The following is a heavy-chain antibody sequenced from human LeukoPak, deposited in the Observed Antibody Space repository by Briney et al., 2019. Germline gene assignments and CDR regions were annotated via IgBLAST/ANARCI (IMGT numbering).Heavy chain of an antibody. Sequence: ASVKVSCKASGYNFTGYYMHWVRQAPGQGLEWMGWISPNSGGPTYAHKFQGRVTMTRDTSISTAYMELSRLRSDDTAVYYCAKAVAGYFDYWGQGTLVTVSS. CDR2: ISPNSGGP. D-gene: IGHD6-19*01. CDR3: AKAVAGYFDY. V-gene: IGHV1-2*07. J-gene: IGHJ4*02. CDR1: GYNFTGYY.